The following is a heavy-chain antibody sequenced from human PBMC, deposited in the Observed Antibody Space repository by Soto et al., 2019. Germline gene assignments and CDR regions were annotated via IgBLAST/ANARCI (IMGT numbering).Heavy chain of an antibody. Sequence: GGSLRLSCAASGFTFSSYWMHWVRQAPGKGLVWVSRINSDGSSTSYADSVKGRFTISRDNAKNTLYLQMNSLRAEDTAVYYCSYYDSSGYDAFDIWGQGTMVTVSS. J-gene: IGHJ3*02. CDR1: GFTFSSYW. V-gene: IGHV3-74*01. CDR3: SYYDSSGYDAFDI. D-gene: IGHD3-22*01. CDR2: INSDGSST.